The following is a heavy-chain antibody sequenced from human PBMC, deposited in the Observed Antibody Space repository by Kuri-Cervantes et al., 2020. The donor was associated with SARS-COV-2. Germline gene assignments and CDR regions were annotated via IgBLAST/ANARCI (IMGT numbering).Heavy chain of an antibody. Sequence: GGSLRLSCAASGFTFSDHYMDWVRQAPGKGLEWVGRTRNKASSYTTEYAASVKGRFTISRDDSKNSLYLQMNSLKTEDTAVYYCARGNYYDSSGYFYYYGMDVWGQGTTVTVSS. CDR2: TRNKASSYTT. CDR1: GFTFSDHY. V-gene: IGHV3-72*01. J-gene: IGHJ6*02. CDR3: ARGNYYDSSGYFYYYGMDV. D-gene: IGHD3-22*01.